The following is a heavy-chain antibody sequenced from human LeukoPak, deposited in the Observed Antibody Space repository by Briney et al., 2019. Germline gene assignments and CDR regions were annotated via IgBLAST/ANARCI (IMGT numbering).Heavy chain of an antibody. Sequence: PGGSLRLSCAASGFTFSDYYMSWIRQAPGKGLEWVSYISSSGSTIYYADSVKGRFTISRDNAKNSLYLQMNSPRAEDTAVYYCASLMNDYGGNSSLRHYYYYMDVWGKGTTVTVSS. D-gene: IGHD4-23*01. J-gene: IGHJ6*03. CDR1: GFTFSDYY. V-gene: IGHV3-11*01. CDR3: ASLMNDYGGNSSLRHYYYYMDV. CDR2: ISSSGSTI.